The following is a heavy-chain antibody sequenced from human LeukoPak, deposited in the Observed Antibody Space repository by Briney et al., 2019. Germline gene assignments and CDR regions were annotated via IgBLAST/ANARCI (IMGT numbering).Heavy chain of an antibody. J-gene: IGHJ6*03. CDR2: IYFTGNT. Sequence: SETLSHTCTVSGDSINTDGYYWGWIRQPPGKGLEWIRSIYFTGNTYYNPSLRSRVTISVDTSKNQFSLKLNSVTAADTAVYFCARGTVYSSSPLHYYYYMDVWGKGATVTVSS. CDR1: GDSINTDGYY. CDR3: ARGTVYSSSPLHYYYYMDV. D-gene: IGHD6-6*01. V-gene: IGHV4-39*07.